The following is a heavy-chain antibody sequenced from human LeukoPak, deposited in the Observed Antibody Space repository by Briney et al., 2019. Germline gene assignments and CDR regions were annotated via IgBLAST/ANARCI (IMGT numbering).Heavy chain of an antibody. CDR1: GFTFRDYY. CDR2: ISSSGSTI. D-gene: IGHD3-22*01. Sequence: PGGSLRLSCAASGFTFRDYYMSWIRQAPGKGREWVSYISSSGSTIYYADSVKGRFTISRDNAKNSLYLQMNSQRAEDTAVYYCTRRYDSRGVDDYYYGMDVWGEGTTVTVSS. J-gene: IGHJ6*01. CDR3: TRRYDSRGVDDYYYGMDV. V-gene: IGHV3-11*01.